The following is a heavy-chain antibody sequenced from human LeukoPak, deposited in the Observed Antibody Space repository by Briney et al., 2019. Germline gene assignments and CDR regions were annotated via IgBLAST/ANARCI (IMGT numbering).Heavy chain of an antibody. D-gene: IGHD3-10*02. CDR3: AKDHVLAPWTPFDY. CDR2: ISGSWGST. CDR1: GFTLSSYA. J-gene: IGHJ4*02. V-gene: IGHV3-23*01. Sequence: GGSLRLSCAASGFTLSSYAMSWVRQAPGKGLEWVSAISGSWGSTYYADFVKGRFNISRDNSKNTLYLQMNSLRAEDTAVYYCAKDHVLAPWTPFDYWGQGTLVTVSS.